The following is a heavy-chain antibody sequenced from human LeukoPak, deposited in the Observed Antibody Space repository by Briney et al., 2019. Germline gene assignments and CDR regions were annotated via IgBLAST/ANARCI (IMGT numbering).Heavy chain of an antibody. CDR3: ARVGLRFLEWLPKDYYYYMDV. Sequence: ASVKVSCKASGYTFTSYDINWVRQATGQGLEWMGWMNPNSGNTGYAQKFQGRVTIARNTSISTAYMELSSLRSEDTAVYYCARVGLRFLEWLPKDYYYYMDVWGKGTTVTVSS. D-gene: IGHD3-3*01. CDR2: MNPNSGNT. V-gene: IGHV1-8*03. J-gene: IGHJ6*03. CDR1: GYTFTSYD.